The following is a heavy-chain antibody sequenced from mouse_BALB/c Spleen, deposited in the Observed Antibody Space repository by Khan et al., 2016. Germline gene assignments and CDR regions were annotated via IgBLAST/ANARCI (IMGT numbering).Heavy chain of an antibody. D-gene: IGHD2-14*01. CDR3: TRSYYRYPGFAY. J-gene: IGHJ3*01. CDR2: IRLKSNNYAT. Sequence: QLEESGGGLVQPGGSMKLSCVASGFTFSNYWMNWVRQSPEKGLEWVAEIRLKSNNYATHYAEAVKGRFTISRDDSKSSVYLQMNNLRSEDTGIYYCTRSYYRYPGFAYWGQGALVTVSA. V-gene: IGHV6-6*02. CDR1: GFTFSNYW.